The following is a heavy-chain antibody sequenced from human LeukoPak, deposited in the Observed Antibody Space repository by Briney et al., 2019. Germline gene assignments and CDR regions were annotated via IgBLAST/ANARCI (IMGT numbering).Heavy chain of an antibody. Sequence: PSETLSLTCGVSGYSMSSDNYWGWIRQPPGKGLEWIGTISHGGTTYYNPSLKSRVTISIDTSKSQFSLKLTSVSAADTAVYYCARVGGIVAAGLFDYWGQGTLVTVSS. CDR2: ISHGGTT. V-gene: IGHV4-38-2*01. D-gene: IGHD6-13*01. CDR3: ARVGGIVAAGLFDY. CDR1: GYSMSSDNY. J-gene: IGHJ4*02.